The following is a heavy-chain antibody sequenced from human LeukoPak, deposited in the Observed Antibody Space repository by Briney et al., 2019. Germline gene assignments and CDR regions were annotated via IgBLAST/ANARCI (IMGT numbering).Heavy chain of an antibody. V-gene: IGHV3-9*01. Sequence: GGSLRLSCAASGFTFDDYAMHWVRQAPGKGLEWVSGISWNSGSIGYADSVKGRFTISRDNAKNSLYLQMNSLRAEDTALYYCAKDTGYQAKYFQHWGQGTLVPVSS. J-gene: IGHJ1*01. CDR1: GFTFDDYA. CDR2: ISWNSGSI. D-gene: IGHD2-2*01. CDR3: AKDTGYQAKYFQH.